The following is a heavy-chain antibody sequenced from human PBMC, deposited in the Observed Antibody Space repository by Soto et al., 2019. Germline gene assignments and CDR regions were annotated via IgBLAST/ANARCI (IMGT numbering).Heavy chain of an antibody. D-gene: IGHD2-8*02. CDR2: IYYSGNT. V-gene: IGHV4-31*03. CDR3: ARQPFCTSAECYRGSYYYYYAMDV. Sequence: SETLSLTCTVSRGSISSGGYYWNWIRQHPGKGLEWIGYIYYSGNTYYNPSLKSRVTISVDTSKDQFSLKLTSVTAADTAIYYCARQPFCTSAECYRGSYYYYYAMDVWGQGTTVTVSS. J-gene: IGHJ6*02. CDR1: RGSISSGGYY.